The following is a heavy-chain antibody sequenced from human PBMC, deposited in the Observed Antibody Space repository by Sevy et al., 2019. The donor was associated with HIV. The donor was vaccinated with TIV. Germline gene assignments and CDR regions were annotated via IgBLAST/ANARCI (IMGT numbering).Heavy chain of an antibody. D-gene: IGHD6-13*01. CDR3: ARESITAPNTLLSFAI. J-gene: IGHJ3*02. CDR2: INPKSGDT. CDR1: GYIFSDYN. V-gene: IGHV1-2*06. Sequence: ASVKVSCKSTGYIFSDYNMHWVRQAPGQGLEWMALINPKSGDTIYAQRFRGRVSMTRDTSMSTAYMELSGLTSDDTAVYYCARESITAPNTLLSFAIWGQGTMVTGSS.